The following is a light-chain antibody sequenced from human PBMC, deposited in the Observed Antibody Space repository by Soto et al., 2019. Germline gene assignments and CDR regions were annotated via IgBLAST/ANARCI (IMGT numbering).Light chain of an antibody. CDR2: EVN. CDR1: SNDVGGYNY. CDR3: SSFAVSNSFV. Sequence: QSVLTQPPSSSGSPGQSFTISCTGTSNDVGGYNYVSWYQQHPGKAPKLMIYEVNKRPSGVPDRFSGSKSGNTASLTVSGLQAEDEADYYCSSFAVSNSFVFGTGTKVTVL. V-gene: IGLV2-8*01. J-gene: IGLJ1*01.